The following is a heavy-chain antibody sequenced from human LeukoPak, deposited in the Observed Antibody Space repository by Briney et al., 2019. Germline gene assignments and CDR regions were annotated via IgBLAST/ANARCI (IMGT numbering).Heavy chain of an antibody. CDR2: IYYSGST. D-gene: IGHD3-22*01. J-gene: IGHJ4*02. Sequence: SETLSLTCTVSGGSISNYYWCWIRQPPGKGLEWIGYIYYSGSTNYNPSLKSRVTISVDTSKNQFSLKLSSVTAADTAVYYCARHNDDTSSYYFYWGQGTLVTVSS. CDR3: ARHNDDTSSYYFY. CDR1: GGSISNYY. V-gene: IGHV4-59*08.